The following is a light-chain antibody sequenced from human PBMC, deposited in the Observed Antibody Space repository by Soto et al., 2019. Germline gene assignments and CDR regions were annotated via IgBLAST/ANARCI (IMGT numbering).Light chain of an antibody. Sequence: DIQMTQSPSSLCASVGDRVTITCRASQGIGEYLAWYQKKPGKVPKLLIYAAITLQTGVPSRFSGSGSGTDFTLTISSLQPEDVATYYYQKYNSAPWTFGQGTNVEIK. CDR3: QKYNSAPWT. J-gene: IGKJ1*01. CDR2: AAI. CDR1: QGIGEY. V-gene: IGKV1-27*01.